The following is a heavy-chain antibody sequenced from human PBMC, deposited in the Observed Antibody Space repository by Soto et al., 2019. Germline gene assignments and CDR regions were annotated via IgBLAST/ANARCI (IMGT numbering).Heavy chain of an antibody. CDR3: ASLEYSSSTRFDY. CDR1: GGTFSSYT. CDR2: IIPILGIA. V-gene: IGHV1-69*02. D-gene: IGHD6-6*01. Sequence: SVKVSCKASGGTFSSYTISWVRQAPGQGLEWMGRIIPILGIANYAQKFQGRVTITADKSTSTAYMELSSLRSDDTAVYYCASLEYSSSTRFDYWGQGTLVTVSS. J-gene: IGHJ4*02.